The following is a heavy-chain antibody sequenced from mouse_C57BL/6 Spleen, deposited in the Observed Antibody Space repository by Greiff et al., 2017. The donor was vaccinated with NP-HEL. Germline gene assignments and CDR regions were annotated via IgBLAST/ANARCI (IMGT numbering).Heavy chain of an antibody. CDR3: ARGAYGYPIYGSSYEDAMDY. CDR1: GYTFTSYW. CDR2: IHPNSGST. J-gene: IGHJ4*01. Sequence: QVQLQQPGAELVKPGASVKLSCKASGYTFTSYWMHWVKQRPGQGLEWIGMIHPNSGSTNYNEKFKSKANLTVDKSSSTAYMQLSSLTSEDSAVYYCARGAYGYPIYGSSYEDAMDYWGQGTSVTVSS. D-gene: IGHD1-1*01. V-gene: IGHV1-64*01.